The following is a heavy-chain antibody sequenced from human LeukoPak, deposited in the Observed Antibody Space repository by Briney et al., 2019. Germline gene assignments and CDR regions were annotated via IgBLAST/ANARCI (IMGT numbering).Heavy chain of an antibody. J-gene: IGHJ6*02. CDR3: AATSIRMVQRIIYYGKDV. CDR1: GFTNSNSS. D-gene: IGHD3-10*01. CDR2: IVVGTGKT. Sequence: SVKVSCKASGFTNSNSSVQWVRQARGQRPEWIGWIVVGTGKTNYAQRLQERVTISRDMSTGTVDMELSSLRSEDTAVYYCAATSIRMVQRIIYYGKDVWGQGTTVTVSS. V-gene: IGHV1-58*01.